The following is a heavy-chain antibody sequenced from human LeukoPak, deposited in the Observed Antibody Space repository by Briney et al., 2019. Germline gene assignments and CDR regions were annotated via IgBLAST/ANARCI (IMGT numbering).Heavy chain of an antibody. CDR2: SNHSGST. CDR3: ARGRPWYSSSSLGY. V-gene: IGHV4-34*01. CDR1: GGSFSGYY. J-gene: IGHJ4*02. Sequence: PSETLSLTCAVYGGSFSGYYWSWIRQPPGKGLEWIGESNHSGSTNYNPSLKSRVTISVDTSKNQFSLKLSSVTAADTAVYYCARGRPWYSSSSLGYWGQGTLVTVSS. D-gene: IGHD6-13*01.